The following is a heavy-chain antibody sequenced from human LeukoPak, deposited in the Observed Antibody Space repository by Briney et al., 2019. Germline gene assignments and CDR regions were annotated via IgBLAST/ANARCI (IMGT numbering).Heavy chain of an antibody. D-gene: IGHD6-19*01. CDR1: GFTFSSYA. Sequence: PGGSLRLSCAASGFTFSSYAMSWVRQAPGKGLEWVSAISGSGGSTYYADSVKGRFTISRDNSKNTLYLQMNSLRAEDTAVYYCAGPRDSGWYGPDYWGQGTLVTVSS. J-gene: IGHJ4*02. CDR2: ISGSGGST. CDR3: AGPRDSGWYGPDY. V-gene: IGHV3-23*01.